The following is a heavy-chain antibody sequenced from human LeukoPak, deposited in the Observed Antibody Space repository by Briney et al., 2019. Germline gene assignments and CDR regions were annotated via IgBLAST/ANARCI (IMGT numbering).Heavy chain of an antibody. CDR3: ARQVGARGYFDL. CDR2: MYYSGIT. Sequence: KPSETLSLTCTVSGGSISSYYWSWIRQPPGRRLEWIGYMYYSGITNYNPSLKSRVTMSVDASKNQFSLNLSSVTAADTAVYYCARQVGARGYFDLWGRGTLVTVFS. CDR1: GGSISSYY. D-gene: IGHD1-26*01. J-gene: IGHJ2*01. V-gene: IGHV4-59*08.